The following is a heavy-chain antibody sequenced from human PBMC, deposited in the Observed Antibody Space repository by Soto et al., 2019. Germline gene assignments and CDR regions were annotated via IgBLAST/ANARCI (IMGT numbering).Heavy chain of an antibody. CDR2: IGAYNGDT. CDR1: GYTFSTYG. V-gene: IGHV1-18*01. Sequence: ASVKVSCKASGYTFSTYGISWVRQAPGQGLKWMGWIGAYNGDTNYAQKLQGRVTMTTDTSTSTAXXXXXXXXXXDTAIYYCARDRGYSPDSFDIWGQGTMVTVSS. D-gene: IGHD5-18*01. CDR3: ARDRGYSPDSFDI. J-gene: IGHJ3*02.